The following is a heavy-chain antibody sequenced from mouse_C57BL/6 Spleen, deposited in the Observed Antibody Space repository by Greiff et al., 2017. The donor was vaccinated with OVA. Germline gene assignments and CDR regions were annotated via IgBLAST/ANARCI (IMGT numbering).Heavy chain of an antibody. D-gene: IGHD1-1*01. Sequence: VQLKESGPGLVKPSQSLSLTCSVTGYSITSGYYWNWIRQFPGNKLEWMGYISYDGSNNYNPSLKNRISITRDTSKNQFFLKLNSVTTEDTATYYCARDAPFYYGSSYGFAYWGQGTLVTVSA. CDR2: ISYDGSN. CDR3: ARDAPFYYGSSYGFAY. J-gene: IGHJ3*01. V-gene: IGHV3-6*01. CDR1: GYSITSGYY.